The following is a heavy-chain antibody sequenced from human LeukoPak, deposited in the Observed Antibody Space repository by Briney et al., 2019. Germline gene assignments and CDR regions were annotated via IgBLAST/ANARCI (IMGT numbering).Heavy chain of an antibody. V-gene: IGHV1-18*01. CDR3: ARGYVRGSYPTFFDY. Sequence: ASVKVSCKASGYTFTSYGISWVRQAPGQGLEWMGWISAYNGNTNYAQKLQGRVTMTTDTSTSTAYMELRSLRSDDTAVYYCARGYVRGSYPTFFDYWGQGTLVTVSS. CDR2: ISAYNGNT. CDR1: GYTFTSYG. D-gene: IGHD3-10*02. J-gene: IGHJ4*02.